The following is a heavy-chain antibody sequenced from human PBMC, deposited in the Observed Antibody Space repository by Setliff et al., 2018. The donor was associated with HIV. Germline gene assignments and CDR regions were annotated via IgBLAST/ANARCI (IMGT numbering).Heavy chain of an antibody. D-gene: IGHD3-3*01. CDR2: VYYTGST. CDR3: ARGRVTLNGVAAGHHYMDV. J-gene: IGHJ6*03. Sequence: PSETLSLTCTVSGGFIGTYYWSWIRQSPGKGLEWIGSVYYTGSTNYIPSLESRVTMSVDTSKNQFSLRLMSLTAADTAIYYCARGRVTLNGVAAGHHYMDVWGKGSTVTSP. V-gene: IGHV4-59*13. CDR1: GGFIGTYY.